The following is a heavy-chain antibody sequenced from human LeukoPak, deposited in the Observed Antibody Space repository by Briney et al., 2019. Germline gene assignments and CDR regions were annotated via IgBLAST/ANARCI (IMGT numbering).Heavy chain of an antibody. CDR2: ISYDGSNK. V-gene: IGHV3-30*18. CDR1: GFTFSSYG. D-gene: IGHD1-26*01. Sequence: PGGSLRLSCAASGFTFSSYGMHWVRQAPGKGLEWVAVISYDGSNKYYADSVKGRFTISRDNSKNTLYLQMNSLRAEDTAVYYCAKDGGGSSHDFYYYCMDVWGKGTTVTVSS. CDR3: AKDGGGSSHDFYYYCMDV. J-gene: IGHJ6*03.